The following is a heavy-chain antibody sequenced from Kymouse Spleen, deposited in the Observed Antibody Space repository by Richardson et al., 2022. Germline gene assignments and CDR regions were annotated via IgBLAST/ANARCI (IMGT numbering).Heavy chain of an antibody. D-gene: IGHD6-13*01. CDR1: GGSFSGYY. V-gene: IGHV4-34*01. J-gene: IGHJ6*02. CDR3: ARDRAAAGPLYYYYGMDV. Sequence: QVQLQQWGAGLLKPSETLSLTCAVYGGSFSGYYWSWIRQPPGKGLEWIGEINHSGSTNYNPSLKSRVTISVDTSKNQFSLKLSSVTAADTAVYYCARDRAAAGPLYYYYGMDVWGQGTTVTVSS. CDR2: INHSGST.